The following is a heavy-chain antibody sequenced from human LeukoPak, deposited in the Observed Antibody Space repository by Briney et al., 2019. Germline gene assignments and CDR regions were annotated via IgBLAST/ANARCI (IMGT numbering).Heavy chain of an antibody. J-gene: IGHJ4*02. CDR1: GYSFTSYW. CDR2: IYPGDSDT. D-gene: IGHD3-22*01. CDR3: ARQQGSNYYDSSGYYDY. Sequence: GESLKISCKGSGYSFTSYWIGWVRQMPGKGLEWMGIIYPGDSDTRYSPSFQGQVTISADKSTSTAYLQWSSLKASDTAMYYCARQQGSNYYDSSGYYDYWGQGTLVTVSS. V-gene: IGHV5-51*01.